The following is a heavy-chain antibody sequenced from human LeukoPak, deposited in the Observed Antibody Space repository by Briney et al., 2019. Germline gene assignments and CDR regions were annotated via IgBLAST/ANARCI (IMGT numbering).Heavy chain of an antibody. CDR2: ITGSGGST. Sequence: GSLRLSCAASGFTFRSYEMNWVRQAPGKGLEWVSGITGSGGSTYYADSVKGRFTISRDNSKNTLYLQMNSLRAEDTAIYYCARDERLLSFLKWGQGTLVTVSS. V-gene: IGHV3-23*01. CDR1: GFTFRSYE. J-gene: IGHJ4*02. D-gene: IGHD3-3*01. CDR3: ARDERLLSFLK.